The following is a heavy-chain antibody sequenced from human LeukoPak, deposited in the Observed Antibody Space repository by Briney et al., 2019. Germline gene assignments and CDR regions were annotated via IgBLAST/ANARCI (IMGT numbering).Heavy chain of an antibody. D-gene: IGHD1-14*01. CDR1: GLTFSSHG. CDR2: IWYDGSKK. J-gene: IGHJ4*02. V-gene: IGHV3-33*01. CDR3: ARELSGTTSYYFDY. Sequence: GGSLRLSCATSGLTFSSHGFYWVRQAPGKGLEWVAIIWYDGSKKYYADSVKGRSTISRDNSKNTLYLEMNSLRAEDTAVYYCARELSGTTSYYFDYWGQGTLVTVSS.